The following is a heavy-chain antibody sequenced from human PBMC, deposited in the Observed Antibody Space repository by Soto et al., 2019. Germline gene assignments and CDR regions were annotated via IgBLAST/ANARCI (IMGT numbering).Heavy chain of an antibody. CDR1: GFSFNVYY. CDR3: ARDRAGTRTFPHNTFNL. J-gene: IGHJ3*01. CDR2: ISILGDST. Sequence: QEQLAESGGGLVKPGGSLRLSCAASGFSFNVYYMTWIRQAPGSGLEWVASISILGDSTYYADSVKGRFTISTDNVKNSLDLQMYTLRPEDTAVYYCARDRAGTRTFPHNTFNLWGQGTTVTVAS. V-gene: IGHV3-11*01. D-gene: IGHD6-19*01.